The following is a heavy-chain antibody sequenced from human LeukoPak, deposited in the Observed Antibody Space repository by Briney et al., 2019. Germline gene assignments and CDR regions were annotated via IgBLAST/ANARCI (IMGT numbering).Heavy chain of an antibody. CDR2: INYSGNT. CDR3: ARGYYDSRGYSNTFDI. CDR1: GASISSSY. V-gene: IGHV4-59*01. D-gene: IGHD3-22*01. J-gene: IGHJ3*02. Sequence: KPSEILSLTCAVSGASISSSYWSWIRQPPGKGLEWIGYINYSGNTKYNPSLESRVTISVDASNNQFSLRLSSVTAADTAFYSCARGYYDSRGYSNTFDIWGQGTLVTVSS.